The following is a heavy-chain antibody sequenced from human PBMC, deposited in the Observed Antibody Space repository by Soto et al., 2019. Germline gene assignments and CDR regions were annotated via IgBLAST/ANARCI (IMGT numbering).Heavy chain of an antibody. CDR2: INSDGSST. D-gene: IGHD3-3*01. Sequence: PGGSLRLSCAASGFTFSSYWMHLVRQAPGKGLVWVSRINSDGSSTSYADSVKGRFTISRDNAKNTLYLQMNSLRAEDTAVYYCARGGITSFGVVIMDFDYWGQGTLVTVSS. CDR3: ARGGITSFGVVIMDFDY. CDR1: GFTFSSYW. J-gene: IGHJ4*02. V-gene: IGHV3-74*01.